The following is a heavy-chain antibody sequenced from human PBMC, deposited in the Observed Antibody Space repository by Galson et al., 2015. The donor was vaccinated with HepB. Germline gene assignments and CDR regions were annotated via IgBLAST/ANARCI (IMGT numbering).Heavy chain of an antibody. CDR2: TYYRARWYS. V-gene: IGHV6-1*01. J-gene: IGHJ6*02. Sequence: CAISGDSVSNNNAAWNWIRKSPSRGLEWLRRTYYRARWYSDYAESVRSRITINPDTSKNQFSLQLKSVTPEDTAVYYCARVFGTIYYYGLDVWGQGTTVTVSS. CDR1: GDSVSNNNAA. D-gene: IGHD2-2*01. CDR3: ARVFGTIYYYGLDV.